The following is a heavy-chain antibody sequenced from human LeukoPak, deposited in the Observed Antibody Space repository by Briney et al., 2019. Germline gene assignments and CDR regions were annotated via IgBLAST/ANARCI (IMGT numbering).Heavy chain of an antibody. Sequence: GGSLRLSCAASRFTFSSYSMNWVRQAPGKGLEWVSSISSSGSYIYYADSVKGRFTISRDNAKNSLYLQMNSLRAEDTAVYYCARGGGDYYDSSGYYHMGYYFDFWGQGILVTVSS. D-gene: IGHD3-22*01. CDR1: RFTFSSYS. J-gene: IGHJ4*02. CDR2: ISSSGSYI. V-gene: IGHV3-21*01. CDR3: ARGGGDYYDSSGYYHMGYYFDF.